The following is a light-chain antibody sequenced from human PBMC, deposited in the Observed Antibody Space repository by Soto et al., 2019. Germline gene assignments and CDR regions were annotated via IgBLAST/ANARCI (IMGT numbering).Light chain of an antibody. CDR2: DVS. CDR3: RSFTSTTTYV. CDR1: SSDVGSHDL. J-gene: IGLJ1*01. V-gene: IGLV2-14*02. Sequence: QSVLTQPASVSGSPGQSIAISCTGTSSDVGSHDLVSWYQQQSGKVPKLIIYDVSSRPSGVSNRFSGSKSGNTASLTISGLQAEDEADYYCRSFTSTTTYVFGTGNKLTVL.